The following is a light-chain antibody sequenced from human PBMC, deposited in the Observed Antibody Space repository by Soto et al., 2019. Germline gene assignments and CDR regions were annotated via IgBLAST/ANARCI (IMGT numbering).Light chain of an antibody. J-gene: IGLJ2*01. CDR3: QSFDTRLNTVV. Sequence: QSVVTQPPSVSGAPGQRVTISCTGSSSNIGADYDVHWYQQFPGRAPKLLIYGNKNRPSGVPDRFSGTKSGTSASLDISGLQAEDEADYYCQSFDTRLNTVVFGGGTKLTVL. CDR1: SSNIGADYD. V-gene: IGLV1-40*01. CDR2: GNK.